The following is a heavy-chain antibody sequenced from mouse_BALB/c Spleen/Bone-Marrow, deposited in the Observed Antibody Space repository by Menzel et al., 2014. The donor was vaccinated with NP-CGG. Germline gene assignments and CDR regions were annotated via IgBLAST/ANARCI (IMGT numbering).Heavy chain of an antibody. CDR3: TRGGNWDDFDY. D-gene: IGHD4-1*01. CDR2: ISSGSSTI. J-gene: IGHJ2*01. V-gene: IGHV5-17*02. CDR1: GFTFSSFG. Sequence: EVNLVESGGGLVQPGGSRKLSCAASGFTFSSFGMHWVRRAPEKGLEWVAYISSGSSTIFYADTVKGRFTVSRDNPKNTLFLQMTSLRSEDTAMYYCTRGGNWDDFDYWGQGTTLTVSS.